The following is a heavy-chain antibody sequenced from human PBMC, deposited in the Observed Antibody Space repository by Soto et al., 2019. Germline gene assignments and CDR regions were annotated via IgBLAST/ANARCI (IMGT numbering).Heavy chain of an antibody. CDR2: ITSKPQGGTT. CDR3: TRPLSTVINPLPFGY. D-gene: IGHD3-3*01. V-gene: IGHV3-49*04. CDR1: GFNFGDYA. J-gene: IGHJ4*02. Sequence: HPGGSLRLSCTGSGFNFGDYAMSWVRQAPGKGLEWVSFITSKPQGGTTEYAASVKGRFSISRDDSKAIAYLQMNSLKAEDTAVYYCTRPLSTVINPLPFGYWGLGTLVTVSS.